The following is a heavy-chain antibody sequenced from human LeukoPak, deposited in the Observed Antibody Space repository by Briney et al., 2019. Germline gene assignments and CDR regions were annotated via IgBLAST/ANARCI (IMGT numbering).Heavy chain of an antibody. J-gene: IGHJ4*02. V-gene: IGHV3-15*01. CDR2: IKSKTDGGTT. Sequence: GGSLRLSCAASGFTFSNAWMSWVRQAPGKGLEWVGRIKSKTDGGTTDYAAPVKGRFTISRDDSKNTLYLQMNSLRAEDTAVYYCAKEWSRTFDYWGQGTLVTVSS. CDR1: GFTFSNAW. CDR3: AKEWSRTFDY. D-gene: IGHD2-8*01.